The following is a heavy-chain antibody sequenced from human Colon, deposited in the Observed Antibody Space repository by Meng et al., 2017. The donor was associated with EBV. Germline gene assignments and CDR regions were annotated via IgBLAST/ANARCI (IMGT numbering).Heavy chain of an antibody. CDR3: AREVDYGGNSVSFDF. J-gene: IGHJ4*02. CDR1: GDSVSSNSAA. V-gene: IGHV6-1*01. Sequence: HVQLQQSGPGLVKPSQTLSLTCALSGDSVSSNSAAWNWIRQSPSGGLEWLGRTYCMSKWSNDYAVSVKSRLTISPDTSKNQFSLHLASVNPEDTGVYYCAREVDYGGNSVSFDFWGQGTLVTVSS. D-gene: IGHD4-23*01. CDR2: TYCMSKWSN.